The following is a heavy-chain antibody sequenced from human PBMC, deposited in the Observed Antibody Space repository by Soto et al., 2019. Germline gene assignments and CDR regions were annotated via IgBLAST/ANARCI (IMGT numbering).Heavy chain of an antibody. CDR2: IYYSGST. CDR3: ARLGSSWYYFDY. J-gene: IGHJ4*02. D-gene: IGHD6-13*01. V-gene: IGHV4-39*01. CDR1: GGSISSSSYY. Sequence: SETLSLTCTVSGGSISSSSYYWGWIRQPPGKGLEWIGSIYYSGSTYYNPSLKSRVTISVDTSKNQFSLKLSSVTAADTAVYYCARLGSSWYYFDYWGQGTLVTVSS.